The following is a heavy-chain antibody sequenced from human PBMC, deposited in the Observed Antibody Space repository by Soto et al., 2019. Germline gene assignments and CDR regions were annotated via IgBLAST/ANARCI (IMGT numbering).Heavy chain of an antibody. Sequence: SETLSLTCTVSGGSISSSSYYWGWIRQPPGKGLEWIGSIYYSGSTYYNPSLKSRVTISVDTSKNQFSLKLSSVTAADTAVYYCATKTTVTTLFDYWGQGTLVTV. J-gene: IGHJ4*02. CDR3: ATKTTVTTLFDY. CDR1: GGSISSSSYY. V-gene: IGHV4-39*01. CDR2: IYYSGST. D-gene: IGHD4-17*01.